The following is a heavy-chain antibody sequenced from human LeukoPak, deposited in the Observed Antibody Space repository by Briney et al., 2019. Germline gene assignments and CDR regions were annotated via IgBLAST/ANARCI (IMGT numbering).Heavy chain of an antibody. CDR2: ISISGTTL. CDR1: GFTFTTYE. CDR3: AREGSTLGSYGSGSHYNFDY. J-gene: IGHJ4*02. D-gene: IGHD3-10*01. V-gene: IGHV3-48*03. Sequence: GGSLRLSRAASGFTFTTYEMHWVRQAPGEGLEWLSYISISGTTLYYADSVKGRFTISRDNARNSLYLQMNSLRAEDTAVYYCAREGSTLGSYGSGSHYNFDYWGQGTLVTVSS.